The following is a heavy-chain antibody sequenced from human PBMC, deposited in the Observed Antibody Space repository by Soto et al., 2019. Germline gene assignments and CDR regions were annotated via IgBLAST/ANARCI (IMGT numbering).Heavy chain of an antibody. D-gene: IGHD2-2*01. J-gene: IGHJ6*02. V-gene: IGHV1-24*01. CDR2: FDPEDGET. CDR1: GYTLTELS. Sequence: ASVKVSCKVSGYTLTELSMHWVRQAPGKGLEWMGGFDPEDGETIYAQKFQGRVTMTEDTSTDTAYMELNSLRSEDTAVYYCETDPRIVVVPAAKGYYGMDVWGQGTTVTVSS. CDR3: ETDPRIVVVPAAKGYYGMDV.